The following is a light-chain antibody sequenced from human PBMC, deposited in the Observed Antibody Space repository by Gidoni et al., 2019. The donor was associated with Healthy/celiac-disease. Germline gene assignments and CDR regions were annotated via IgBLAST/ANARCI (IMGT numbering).Light chain of an antibody. J-gene: IGLJ2*01. CDR1: STNIGSNY. CDR2: SNN. Sequence: QSVLTQPPSASGTPGQGVTITCSGSSTNIGSNYVYWYQPLPGTAPKLLIYSNNQRPSGVPDRFSGSKSGTSASLAISGLRSEDEADYYCAAWDDSLSGPVFGGGTKLTVL. V-gene: IGLV1-47*02. CDR3: AAWDDSLSGPV.